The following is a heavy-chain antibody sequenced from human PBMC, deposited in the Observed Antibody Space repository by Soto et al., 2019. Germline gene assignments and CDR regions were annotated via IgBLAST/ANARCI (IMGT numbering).Heavy chain of an antibody. CDR2: ISSSSSYI. J-gene: IGHJ6*03. D-gene: IGHD3-3*01. CDR1: GFTFSSYS. CDR3: ARDVERGYYDFWSGHTAHMDV. V-gene: IGHV3-21*01. Sequence: EVQLVESGGGLVKPGGSLRLSCAASGFTFSSYSMNWVRQAPGKGLEWVSSISSSSSYIYYADSVKGRFTISRDNGKNSLYLQMNSLRAEDTAVYYCARDVERGYYDFWSGHTAHMDVWGKGTTVTVSS.